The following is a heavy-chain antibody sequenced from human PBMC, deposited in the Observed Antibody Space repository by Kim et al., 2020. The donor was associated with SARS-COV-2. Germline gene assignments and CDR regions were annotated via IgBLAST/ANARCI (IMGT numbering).Heavy chain of an antibody. CDR3: ARGGGSYWYVDY. D-gene: IGHD3-16*01. CDR2: ITVYNGNT. CDR1: GYTFSTSG. V-gene: IGHV1-18*01. J-gene: IGHJ4*02. Sequence: ASVKVSCKTSGYTFSTSGVSWVRQAPGQGLEWMGWITVYNGNTYYAQKLQGRVTMTTDTSTSTAYMELRSLTSDDTAVYYCARGGGSYWYVDYWGQGTLVTVSS.